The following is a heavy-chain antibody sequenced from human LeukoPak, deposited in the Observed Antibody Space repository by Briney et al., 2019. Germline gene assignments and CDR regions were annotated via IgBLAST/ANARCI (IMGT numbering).Heavy chain of an antibody. D-gene: IGHD6-13*01. J-gene: IGHJ4*02. CDR3: AKDTGVVAAGASAFDY. CDR2: ISGSGGST. V-gene: IGHV3-23*01. CDR1: GLTFSSYA. Sequence: GGSLRPSCAASGLTFSSYAMSWVRQAPGKGLEWVSGISGSGGSTYYADSVKGRFNISRDKPKNTLYLQMSSLSPEDTAVYYCAKDTGVVAAGASAFDYWGQGTLVTVSS.